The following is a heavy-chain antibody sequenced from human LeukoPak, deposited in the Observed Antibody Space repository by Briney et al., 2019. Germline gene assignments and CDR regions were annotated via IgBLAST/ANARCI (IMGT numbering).Heavy chain of an antibody. J-gene: IGHJ4*02. D-gene: IGHD2-15*01. Sequence: GGSLRLSCAASGFTFSSYWMIWVRQAPGKGLEWVSAISGSGGSTYYADSVKGRFTISRDNSKNTLYLQMNSLRAEDTAVYYCAKRDLGYCSGGSCYGFDYWGQGTLVTVSS. CDR1: GFTFSSYW. CDR2: ISGSGGST. V-gene: IGHV3-23*01. CDR3: AKRDLGYCSGGSCYGFDY.